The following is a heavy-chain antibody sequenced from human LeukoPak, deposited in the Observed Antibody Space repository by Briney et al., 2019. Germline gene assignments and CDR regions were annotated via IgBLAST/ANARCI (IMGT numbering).Heavy chain of an antibody. CDR2: INPNSGGT. CDR3: ARGSRSYSWYAFDI. D-gene: IGHD1-26*01. V-gene: IGHV1-2*06. J-gene: IGHJ3*02. CDR1: GYTFTGYY. Sequence: GASVKVSCKASGYTFTGYYMHWVRQAPGQGLEWMGRINPNSGGTNYAQKFQGRVTMTRDTSISTAYMELSRLRSDDTAVYYCARGSRSYSWYAFDIWGQGTMVTVSS.